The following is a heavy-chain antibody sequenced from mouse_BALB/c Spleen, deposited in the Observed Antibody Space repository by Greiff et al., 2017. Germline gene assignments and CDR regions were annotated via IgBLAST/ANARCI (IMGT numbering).Heavy chain of an antibody. Sequence: QVQLQQSGAELAKPGASVKMSCKASGYTFTSYWMHWVKQRPGQGLEWIGYINPSTGYTEYNQKFKDKATLTADKSSSTAYMQLSSLTSEDSAVYYCARSTLWPLDYWGQGTTLTVSS. CDR2: INPSTGYT. D-gene: IGHD1-1*02. CDR3: ARSTLWPLDY. V-gene: IGHV1-7*01. CDR1: GYTFTSYW. J-gene: IGHJ2*01.